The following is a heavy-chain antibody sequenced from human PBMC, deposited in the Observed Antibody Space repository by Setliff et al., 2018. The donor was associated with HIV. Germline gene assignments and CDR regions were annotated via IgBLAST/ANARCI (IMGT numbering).Heavy chain of an antibody. J-gene: IGHJ4*02. Sequence: GGSLRLSCAASGFTFSSYWMTWVRQAPGKGLEWVANIQKDGNEKYYGDSVKGRFTISRDNSKNTLYLQMNSLTAEDTAVYYCARGGNWNPPPGFWGQGTLVTVSS. V-gene: IGHV3-7*01. CDR1: GFTFSSYW. CDR3: ARGGNWNPPPGF. CDR2: IQKDGNEK. D-gene: IGHD1-20*01.